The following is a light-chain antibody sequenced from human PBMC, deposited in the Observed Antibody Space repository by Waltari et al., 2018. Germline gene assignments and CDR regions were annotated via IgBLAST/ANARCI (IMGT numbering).Light chain of an antibody. CDR2: GAS. V-gene: IGKV3-15*01. CDR1: QGVSSN. Sequence: EIVMTQSPATLPVSPGARATLPCRASQGVSSNLAWYQQKPGKAPRLLIYGASTRATGIPARFSGSGSGTEFTLTISSLQSEDVAVYYCQKYNNWPLTFGGGTKVEIK. J-gene: IGKJ4*01. CDR3: QKYNNWPLT.